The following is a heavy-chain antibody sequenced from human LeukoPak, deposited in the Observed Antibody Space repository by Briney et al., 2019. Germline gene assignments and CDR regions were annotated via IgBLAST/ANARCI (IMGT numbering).Heavy chain of an antibody. CDR3: ARDWRPTTSGHRFFDP. CDR1: GGSFSGYY. D-gene: IGHD3-10*01. CDR2: INHSGST. V-gene: IGHV4-34*01. Sequence: SETLSLTCAVYGGSFSGYYWTWIRQPPGKGLEWIGEINHSGSTNYNPSLKSRVTISVDTSKNQFSLKLSSVTAADTAIYYCARDWRPTTSGHRFFDPWGQGTLVTVSS. J-gene: IGHJ5*02.